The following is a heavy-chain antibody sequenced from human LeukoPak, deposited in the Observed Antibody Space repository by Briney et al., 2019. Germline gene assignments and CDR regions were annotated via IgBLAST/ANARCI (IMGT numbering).Heavy chain of an antibody. D-gene: IGHD3-22*01. V-gene: IGHV3-30-3*01. CDR1: GFTFSSYA. CDR3: ATLPEYYYDSSGYPDY. J-gene: IGHJ4*02. CDR2: ISYDGSNK. Sequence: PGRSLILSCAASGFTFSSYAMHWVRQAPGKGLEWVAVISYDGSNKYYADSVKGRFTISRDNSKNTLYLQMNSLRAEDTAVYYCATLPEYYYDSSGYPDYWGQGTLVTVSS.